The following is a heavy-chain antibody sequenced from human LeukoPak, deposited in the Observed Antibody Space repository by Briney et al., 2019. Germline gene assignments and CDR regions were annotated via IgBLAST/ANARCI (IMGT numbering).Heavy chain of an antibody. D-gene: IGHD3-22*01. CDR1: GYIFTRYY. CDR3: ASTPHDYYDSSGYFDY. CDR2: INLSGGST. J-gene: IGHJ4*02. Sequence: ASVKASCTAAGYIFTRYYMHWVRQAPRQRLEWRGIINLSGGSTSYAQTLPGRVTMTSDTSTSTVYMELSSLRSEDTAVYYCASTPHDYYDSSGYFDYWGQGTLVTVSS. V-gene: IGHV1-46*01.